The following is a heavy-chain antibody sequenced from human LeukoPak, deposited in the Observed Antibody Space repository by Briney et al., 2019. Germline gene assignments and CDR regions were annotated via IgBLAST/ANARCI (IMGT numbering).Heavy chain of an antibody. J-gene: IGHJ4*02. D-gene: IGHD6-13*01. CDR2: ISWNSGSI. Sequence: GGSLRLSCAASGFTFDDYAMHWVRQAPGKGLEWASGISWNSGSIGYADSVKGRFTISRDNAKNSLYLQMNSLRAEDTALYYCAKDRGSAAGTVDYWGQGTLVTVSS. V-gene: IGHV3-9*01. CDR1: GFTFDDYA. CDR3: AKDRGSAAGTVDY.